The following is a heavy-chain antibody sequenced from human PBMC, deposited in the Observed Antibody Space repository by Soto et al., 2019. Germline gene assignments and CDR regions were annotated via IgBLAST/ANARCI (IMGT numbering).Heavy chain of an antibody. CDR2: ISGNDDST. CDR1: EFTFSNYA. D-gene: IGHD6-13*01. J-gene: IGHJ4*02. V-gene: IGHV3-23*01. CDR3: AKDFSRSGEFVFDY. Sequence: PGGSLRLSCVASEFTFSNYAMSWVRQAPGKGLEWVAGISGNDDSTYYADSVKGRCIISRDNAKNTLDLQMNSLRAQDTAVYYCAKDFSRSGEFVFDYWGQGIRVTVSS.